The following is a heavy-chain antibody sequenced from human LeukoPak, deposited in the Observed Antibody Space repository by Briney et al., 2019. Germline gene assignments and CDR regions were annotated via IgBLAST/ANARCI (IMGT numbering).Heavy chain of an antibody. CDR1: GGSFSGYY. V-gene: IGHV4-34*01. Sequence: SETLSLTCAVYGGSFSGYYWSWIRQPPGKGLEWIGEINHSGSTNYNPSLKSRVTISVDTSKNQFPLKLSSVTAADTAVYYCAIYGSGSYYNDLEITSDYWGQGTLVTVSS. J-gene: IGHJ4*02. D-gene: IGHD3-10*01. CDR3: AIYGSGSYYNDLEITSDY. CDR2: INHSGST.